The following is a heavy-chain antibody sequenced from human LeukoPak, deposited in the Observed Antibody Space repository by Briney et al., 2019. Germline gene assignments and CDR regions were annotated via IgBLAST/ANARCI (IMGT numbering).Heavy chain of an antibody. Sequence: GGSLRLSCAASGFTFSSYAMHWVRQAPGKGLEWVAVISYDGSNKYYADSVKGRFTISRDNSKNTLYLQMNSLRAEDTAVYCCVAARPRVGYYYYMDVWGKGTTVTVSS. D-gene: IGHD6-6*01. CDR2: ISYDGSNK. CDR3: VAARPRVGYYYYMDV. J-gene: IGHJ6*03. V-gene: IGHV3-30-3*01. CDR1: GFTFSSYA.